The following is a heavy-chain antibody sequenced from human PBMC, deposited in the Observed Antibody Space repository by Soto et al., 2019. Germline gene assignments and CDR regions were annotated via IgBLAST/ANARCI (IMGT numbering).Heavy chain of an antibody. D-gene: IGHD2-21*02. Sequence: SETLSLTCAVSGASIRSNNWWSWVRQPPGKGLEWIGEIFHGGSTYYNPSLKTRLTISVDTSKNQFSLKLNSVTAADTAVYYCARDLWGYCGADCYPLDVWGQGTTVTVSS. CDR1: GASIRSNNW. V-gene: IGHV4-4*02. J-gene: IGHJ6*02. CDR3: ARDLWGYCGADCYPLDV. CDR2: IFHGGST.